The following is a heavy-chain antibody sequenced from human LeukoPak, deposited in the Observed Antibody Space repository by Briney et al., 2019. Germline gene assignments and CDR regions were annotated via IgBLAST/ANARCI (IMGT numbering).Heavy chain of an antibody. J-gene: IGHJ3*02. CDR2: INPNSGGT. CDR1: GYTFTSYG. CDR3: AAAAGYDAFDI. D-gene: IGHD6-13*01. V-gene: IGHV1-2*02. Sequence: ASVKVSCKASGYTFTSYGISWVRQAPGQGLEWMGWINPNSGGTNYAQKFQGRVTMTRDTSISTAYMELSRLRSDDTAVYYCAAAAGYDAFDIWGQGTMVTVSS.